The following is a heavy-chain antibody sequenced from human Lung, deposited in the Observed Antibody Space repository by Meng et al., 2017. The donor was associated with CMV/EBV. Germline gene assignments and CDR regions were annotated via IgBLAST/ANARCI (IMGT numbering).Heavy chain of an antibody. CDR2: IRSDGSIT. V-gene: IGHV3-30*02. CDR3: SQTRTGDIVAEGGLNDFDD. Sequence: GGSLRLXCAASGFSFSSYGMHWVRQAPGKGLEWVAFIRSDGSITYYGESVKGRFTISRDNFKNTLYLQMNSLRAEDTAVYYCSQTRTGDIVAEGGLNDFDDWGQGXLVTVSS. J-gene: IGHJ4*02. D-gene: IGHD5-12*01. CDR1: GFSFSSYG.